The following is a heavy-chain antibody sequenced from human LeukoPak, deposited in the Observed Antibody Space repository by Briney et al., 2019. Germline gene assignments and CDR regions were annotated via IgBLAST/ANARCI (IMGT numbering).Heavy chain of an antibody. CDR1: GFTFSSYA. Sequence: GGSLRLSCAASGFTFSSYAMHWVRQAPGKGLEWVAVISYDGSNKYYADSVKGRFTISRDNSKNTLYLQMNSLRAEDTAVYYCARGELLTNCGGDCYSDFDYWGQGTLVTVSS. D-gene: IGHD2-21*02. V-gene: IGHV3-30-3*01. J-gene: IGHJ4*02. CDR2: ISYDGSNK. CDR3: ARGELLTNCGGDCYSDFDY.